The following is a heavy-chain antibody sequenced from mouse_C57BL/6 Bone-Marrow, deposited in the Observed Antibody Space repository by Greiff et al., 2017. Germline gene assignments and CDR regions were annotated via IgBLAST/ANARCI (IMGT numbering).Heavy chain of an antibody. CDR2: INPSTGGT. CDR3: ARYARHDGYDYFDY. Sequence: VQLKQSGPELVKPGASVKISCKASGYSFTGYYMNWVKQSPEKSLEWIGEINPSTGGTTYNQKFKAKATLTVDKSSSTAYMQLKSLTSEDSAVYYCARYARHDGYDYFDYWGQGTTLTVSS. D-gene: IGHD2-3*01. V-gene: IGHV1-42*01. CDR1: GYSFTGYY. J-gene: IGHJ2*01.